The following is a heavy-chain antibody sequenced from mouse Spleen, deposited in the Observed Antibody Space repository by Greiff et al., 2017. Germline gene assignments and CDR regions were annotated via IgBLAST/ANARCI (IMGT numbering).Heavy chain of an antibody. J-gene: IGHJ2*01. D-gene: IGHD2-1*01. V-gene: IGHV3-8*02. CDR3: ARYGGNSPYYFDY. CDR1: GDSFTSCY. Sequence: DVKLVESGPSLVKPSQTLSLSCSVTGDSFTSCYWNWIRKFPGNKLEYMGSISYSGSTYYNPSLKSRISITRDTSKNQYYLQLNSVTTEDTATYYCARYGGNSPYYFDYWGQGTTRTVSS. CDR2: ISYSGST.